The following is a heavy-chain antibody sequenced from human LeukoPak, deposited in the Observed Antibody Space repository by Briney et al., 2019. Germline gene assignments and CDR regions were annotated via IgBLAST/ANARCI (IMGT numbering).Heavy chain of an antibody. Sequence: PSETLSLTCTVSGGSISSGDYYWSWIRQPPGKGLEWIGYIYYSGSTYYNPSLKSRVTISVDTSKNQFSLKLSSVTAADTAVYYCARVYCSSTSCYLFDYWGQGTLVTVSS. CDR2: IYYSGST. V-gene: IGHV4-30-4*08. J-gene: IGHJ4*02. D-gene: IGHD2-2*01. CDR3: ARVYCSSTSCYLFDY. CDR1: GGSISSGDYY.